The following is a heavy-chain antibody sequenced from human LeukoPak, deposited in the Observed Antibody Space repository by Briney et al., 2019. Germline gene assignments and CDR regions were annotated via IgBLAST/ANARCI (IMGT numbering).Heavy chain of an antibody. D-gene: IGHD1-20*01. CDR1: GFTFSSYS. J-gene: IGHJ4*02. CDR3: ARKNNWIFDY. CDR2: ISSSSSYI. V-gene: IGHV3-21*01. Sequence: PGGSLRLSCAASGFTFSSYSMNWVRQAPGKGLEWVSSISSSSSYIYCADPVKGRFTISRDNAKNSLYLQMNSLRAEDTAVYYCARKNNWIFDYWGQGTLVTVSS.